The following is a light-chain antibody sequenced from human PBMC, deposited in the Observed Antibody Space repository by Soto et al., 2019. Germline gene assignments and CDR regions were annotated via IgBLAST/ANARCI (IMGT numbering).Light chain of an antibody. V-gene: IGKV2-30*01. CDR1: QSLAYSDGNTY. Sequence: DVVMTQSTLSLPVTLRQPASISCRSSQSLAYSDGNTYLNWFQQRPGQSPRRLIYKVSNRDSGVPDRFSGSGSGTDFTLKISRVEAEDVGIYYCMQGTHWPPYTFGQGTKLEIK. J-gene: IGKJ2*01. CDR2: KVS. CDR3: MQGTHWPPYT.